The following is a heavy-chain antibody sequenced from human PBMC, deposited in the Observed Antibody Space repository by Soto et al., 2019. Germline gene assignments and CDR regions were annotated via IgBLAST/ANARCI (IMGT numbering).Heavy chain of an antibody. V-gene: IGHV4-34*01. D-gene: IGHD1-26*01. CDR2: INHSGST. Sequence: PSETLSLTCAVYGGSFSGYSWTWIRQSPGKGLEWIGQINHSGSTTYNPSLKSRVTISLATSKNQFSLELSSVTAADTAVYYCARGLFSENYYSGGWYYFDYWGQGTLVTRLL. CDR1: GGSFSGYS. CDR3: ARGLFSENYYSGGWYYFDY. J-gene: IGHJ4*02.